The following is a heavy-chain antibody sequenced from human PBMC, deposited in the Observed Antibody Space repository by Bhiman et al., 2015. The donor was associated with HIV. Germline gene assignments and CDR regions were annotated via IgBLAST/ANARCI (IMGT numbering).Heavy chain of an antibody. Sequence: EVQLVESGGGVVRPGGSLRLSCAASGFTFDDYGMSWVRQAPGKGLEWVSGINWNGGSRDYADSVKGRFTISRDNAKNSLYLQMNSLRAEDTAVYYCARDGDRESAITGTTFYWYFDLWGRGTLVTVSS. V-gene: IGHV3-20*04. J-gene: IGHJ2*01. CDR3: ARDGDRESAITGTTFYWYFDL. CDR1: GFTFDDYG. D-gene: IGHD1-7*01. CDR2: INWNGGSR.